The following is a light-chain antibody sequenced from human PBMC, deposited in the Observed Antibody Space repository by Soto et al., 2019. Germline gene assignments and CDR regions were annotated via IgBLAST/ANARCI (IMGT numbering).Light chain of an antibody. CDR1: ESIRSD. J-gene: IGKJ5*01. Sequence: EIVMTQSPDILSVPPGDRATLSCRASESIRSDLAWYQQKPGQAPRLLIFGGSIRAADIPARFSGSGSGTEFTLTIGTLQSEDFAIYYCQQYHGWPTLTFGQGTRLETK. CDR3: QQYHGWPTLT. V-gene: IGKV3-15*01. CDR2: GGS.